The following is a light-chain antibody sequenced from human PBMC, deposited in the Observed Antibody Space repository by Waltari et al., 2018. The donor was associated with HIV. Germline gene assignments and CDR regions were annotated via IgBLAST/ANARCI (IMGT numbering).Light chain of an antibody. CDR1: SSNIGAGYD. Sequence: QSVLTQPPSVSGAPGQRVTIPCTGSSSNIGAGYDVHWYQQLPGTAPKLLIYGNSNRPAGGPDRFSCSKSGTSASLAITGLQPDDETDYYCQSYDSSLSNWVFGGGTKVTVL. V-gene: IGLV1-40*01. J-gene: IGLJ3*02. CDR2: GNS. CDR3: QSYDSSLSNWV.